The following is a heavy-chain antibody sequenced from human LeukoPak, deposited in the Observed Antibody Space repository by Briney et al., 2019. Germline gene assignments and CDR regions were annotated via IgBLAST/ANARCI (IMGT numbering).Heavy chain of an antibody. Sequence: PSQTLSLTCTVSGGSISSGGYYWSWIRQPPGEGLEWIGYIYHSGSTYYNPSLKSRVTISVDRSKNQFSLKLSSVTAADTAVYYCARAPWRVEYSSSSKAFDIWGQGTMVTVSS. V-gene: IGHV4-30-2*01. D-gene: IGHD6-6*01. J-gene: IGHJ3*02. CDR1: GGSISSGGYY. CDR3: ARAPWRVEYSSSSKAFDI. CDR2: IYHSGST.